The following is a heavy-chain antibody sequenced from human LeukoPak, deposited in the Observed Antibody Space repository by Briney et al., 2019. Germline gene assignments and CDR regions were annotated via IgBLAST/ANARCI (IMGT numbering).Heavy chain of an antibody. CDR3: ARQKTTVTPYYFDY. J-gene: IGHJ4*02. D-gene: IGHD4-17*01. CDR1: GGSISSSSYY. V-gene: IGHV4-39*01. Sequence: PSETLSLTCTVSGGSISSSSYYWGWIRQPPGKGLEWIGSIYYSGSTYYNPSLKSRVTISVDTSKNQFSLKLSSVTAADTAVYYCARQKTTVTPYYFDYWGQGTLVTVSS. CDR2: IYYSGST.